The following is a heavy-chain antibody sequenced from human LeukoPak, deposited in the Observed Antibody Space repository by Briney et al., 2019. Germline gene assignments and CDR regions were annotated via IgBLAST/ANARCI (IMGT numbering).Heavy chain of an antibody. J-gene: IGHJ4*02. CDR2: IGTAGDT. D-gene: IGHD3-10*01. CDR3: ARGGIWFGDRSLGY. CDR1: GFTFSSHD. Sequence: GGSLRLSCAASGFTFSSHDMHWVRHATGKGLEWVSAIGTAGDTYYPGSVKGRFTISRENAKNSLYLQMNSLRAGDTAVYYCARGGIWFGDRSLGYWGQGTLVTVSS. V-gene: IGHV3-13*04.